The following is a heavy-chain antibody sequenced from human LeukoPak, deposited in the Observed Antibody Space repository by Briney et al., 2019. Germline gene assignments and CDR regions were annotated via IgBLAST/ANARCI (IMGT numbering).Heavy chain of an antibody. CDR1: GFTFSSYA. J-gene: IGHJ4*02. V-gene: IGHV3-23*01. Sequence: GGSLRLSCAASGFTFSSYAMSWVRQAPGKGLEWASAISGSGGSTYYADSVKGRFTISRDNSKNTLYLQMNSLRAEDTAVYYCAKEVSVSRWLLLGDYFDYWGQGTLVTVSS. CDR2: ISGSGGST. CDR3: AKEVSVSRWLLLGDYFDY. D-gene: IGHD2-15*01.